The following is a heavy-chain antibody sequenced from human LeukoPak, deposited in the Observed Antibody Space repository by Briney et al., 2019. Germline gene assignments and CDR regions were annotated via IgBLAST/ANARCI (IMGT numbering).Heavy chain of an antibody. CDR3: ARDYTIAGLKDYGDYEFDY. D-gene: IGHD4-17*01. CDR2: ISGSGGGT. J-gene: IGHJ4*02. Sequence: GGSLRLSCAASGFTFSSYAMSWVRQAPGKGLEWVSAISGSGGGTYYADSVKGRFTISRDNSKNTLYLQMNSLRSEDTAVYYCARDYTIAGLKDYGDYEFDYWGQGSLVTVSS. V-gene: IGHV3-23*01. CDR1: GFTFSSYA.